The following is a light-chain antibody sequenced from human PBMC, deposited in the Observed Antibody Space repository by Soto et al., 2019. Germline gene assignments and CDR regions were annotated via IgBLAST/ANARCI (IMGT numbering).Light chain of an antibody. CDR3: QQYNNWPPIT. J-gene: IGKJ5*01. Sequence: ETVMTQSPATLSVSPGERATLSCRASQSVSSKLAWYQQKPGQAPRLLIYGASTRATGIPARFSGSGSGTEFSLSISSLQSEDFAVYYCQQYNNWPPITFGQGTRLEI. CDR2: GAS. CDR1: QSVSSK. V-gene: IGKV3D-15*01.